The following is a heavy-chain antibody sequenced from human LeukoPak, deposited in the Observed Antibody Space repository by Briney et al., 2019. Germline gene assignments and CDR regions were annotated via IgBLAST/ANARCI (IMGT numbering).Heavy chain of an antibody. CDR3: ARHRGYSYGYQDY. CDR2: IYRSGSA. Sequence: SETLSLTCTVSGGSISSTGYYWGWIRQPPGKGLEWIVSIYRSGSAYYQPSLTSRVTMSVNTSKNQFSLKLSSVTASDTAVYYCARHRGYSYGYQDYWGQGTLVTVSS. CDR1: GGSISSTGYY. V-gene: IGHV4-39*01. D-gene: IGHD5-18*01. J-gene: IGHJ4*02.